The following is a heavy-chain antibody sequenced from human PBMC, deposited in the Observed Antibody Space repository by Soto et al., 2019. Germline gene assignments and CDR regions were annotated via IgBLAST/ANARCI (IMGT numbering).Heavy chain of an antibody. CDR3: VMVDNYVTPTPQDV. CDR2: ISPYTCNT. D-gene: IGHD3-16*01. V-gene: IGHV1-18*01. CDR1: GYIFVNYG. J-gene: IGHJ6*02. Sequence: QVQLVQSGDEVKKPGASVNVSCKASGYIFVNYGIAWVRQPPGQGLEWMGWISPYTCNTHSASKVQGRLTMTTDTSTSTAYMDLGSLTSDDTAVYYCVMVDNYVTPTPQDVWGQGTTVTVSS.